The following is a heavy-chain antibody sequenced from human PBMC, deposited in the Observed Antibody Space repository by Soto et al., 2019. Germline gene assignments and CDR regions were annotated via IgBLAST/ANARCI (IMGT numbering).Heavy chain of an antibody. CDR3: ARSAGWYAVHS. D-gene: IGHD6-19*01. CDR1: GDSVSSPYY. CDR2: VFHTGTT. Sequence: QVQLQESGPGLVKPSGTLSLTCAVSGDSVSSPYYWCWVRQPPGKGLEWIGEVFHTGTTSYNPSLRGRVTISMDAPNIQLSLDLSSGTAADTAVYYCARSAGWYAVHSWGPGTLVIVSS. J-gene: IGHJ4*02. V-gene: IGHV4-4*02.